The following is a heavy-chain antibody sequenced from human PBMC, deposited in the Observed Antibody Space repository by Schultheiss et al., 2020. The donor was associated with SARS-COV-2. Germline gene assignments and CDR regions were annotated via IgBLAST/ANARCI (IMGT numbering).Heavy chain of an antibody. V-gene: IGHV1-2*04. Sequence: ASVKVSCKASGYTFTGYYMHWVRQAPGQGLEWMGWINPNSGGTNYAQKFQGWVTMTRDTSISTAYMELSRLRSDDTAVYYCARGDQLLYTSRYGMDVWGQGTTVTVSS. CDR1: GYTFTGYY. CDR2: INPNSGGT. CDR3: ARGDQLLYTSRYGMDV. D-gene: IGHD2-2*02. J-gene: IGHJ6*02.